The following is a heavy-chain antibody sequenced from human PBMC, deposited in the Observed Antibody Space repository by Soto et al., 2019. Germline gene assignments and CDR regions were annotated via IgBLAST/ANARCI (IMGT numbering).Heavy chain of an antibody. D-gene: IGHD2-2*01. V-gene: IGHV4-30-4*01. Sequence: PSETLSLTCTVSGGSISSGDYYWSWNRQPPGKGLEWIGYIYYSGSTYYNPSLKSRVTISVDTSKNQFSLKLSSVTAADTAVYYCAREPSGSCISTSCYVAEYSLHWGQGTLVTVSS. J-gene: IGHJ1*01. CDR2: IYYSGST. CDR1: GGSISSGDYY. CDR3: AREPSGSCISTSCYVAEYSLH.